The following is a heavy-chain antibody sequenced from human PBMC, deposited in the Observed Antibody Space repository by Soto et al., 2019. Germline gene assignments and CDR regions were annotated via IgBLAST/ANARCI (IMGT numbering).Heavy chain of an antibody. D-gene: IGHD3-9*01. J-gene: IGHJ6*02. V-gene: IGHV4-30-4*01. CDR2: ISSIGST. Sequence: QVQLQESGPGLVKPSQTLSLTCTVSGGSISSGDYFWSWIRQSPGKGLEWIGYISSIGSTYYNPSLQSRVSVSRDTSKNQFSLKLSSVTTTDTAVYYCARGLVIRPYYYHGMDVWGQGTTVNVAS. CDR1: GGSISSGDYF. CDR3: ARGLVIRPYYYHGMDV.